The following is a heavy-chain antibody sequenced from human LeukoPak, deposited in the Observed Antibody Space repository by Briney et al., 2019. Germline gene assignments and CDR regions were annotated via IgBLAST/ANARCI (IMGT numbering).Heavy chain of an antibody. D-gene: IGHD3-10*01. CDR2: ISYDGSNK. CDR1: GFTFSSYA. V-gene: IGHV3-30-3*01. Sequence: GGSLRLFCAASGFTFSSYAMHWVRQAPGKGLEWVAVISYDGSNKYYADSVKGRFTISRDNSKNTLYLQMNSLRAEDTAVYYCARDLATMVPDYWGQGTLVTVSS. CDR3: ARDLATMVPDY. J-gene: IGHJ4*02.